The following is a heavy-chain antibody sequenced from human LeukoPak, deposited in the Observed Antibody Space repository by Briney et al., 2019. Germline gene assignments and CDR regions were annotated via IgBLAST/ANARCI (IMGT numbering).Heavy chain of an antibody. D-gene: IGHD6-19*01. CDR3: ARGAIVAGSSTGFDY. V-gene: IGHV5-51*01. CDR1: GYSFTSYW. CDR2: IYPGDSDT. J-gene: IGHJ4*02. Sequence: PGESLKISCKGSGYSFTSYWIGWVRPLPGKGLEWMGIIYPGDSDTRYSPSFQGQVTISADKSISTAYLQWSSLKASDTAMYYCARGAIVAGSSTGFDYWGQGTLVTVSS.